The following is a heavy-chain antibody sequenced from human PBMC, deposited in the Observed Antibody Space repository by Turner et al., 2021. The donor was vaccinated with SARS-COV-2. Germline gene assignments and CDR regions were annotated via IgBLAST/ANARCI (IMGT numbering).Heavy chain of an antibody. V-gene: IGHV3-7*03. J-gene: IGHJ4*02. CDR2: IKQDGSGK. D-gene: IGHD6-13*01. CDR3: LHTSSWYFDY. Sequence: EVQLVESGGGLVQPGGSLRLSCAASGFTFSSYWMSWVRQALRKGLEWVENIKQDGSGKYYVDSVKGRFTISRDNAKNSLYLKMKSLRAEDTDVYARLHTSSWYFDYWGQGTLVTVSS. CDR1: GFTFSSYW.